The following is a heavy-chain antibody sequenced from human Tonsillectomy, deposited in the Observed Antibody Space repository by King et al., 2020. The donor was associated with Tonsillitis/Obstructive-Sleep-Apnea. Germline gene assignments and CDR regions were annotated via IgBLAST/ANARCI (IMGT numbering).Heavy chain of an antibody. CDR3: ARLLTFYDFWSGYQGRWFDP. CDR2: IYYRGST. D-gene: IGHD3-3*01. J-gene: IGHJ5*02. Sequence: QLQESGPGLVKPSETLSLTCTVSGGSISSYYWSWIRQPPGKGLEWIGYIYYRGSTNYNPSLKSRVTISVDTSKNQFSLKLSSVTAADTAVYYCARLLTFYDFWSGYQGRWFDPWGQGTLVTVSS. CDR1: GGSISSYY. V-gene: IGHV4-59*08.